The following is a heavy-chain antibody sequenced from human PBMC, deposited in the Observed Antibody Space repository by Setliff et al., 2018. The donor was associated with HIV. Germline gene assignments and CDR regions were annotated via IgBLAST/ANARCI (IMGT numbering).Heavy chain of an antibody. Sequence: GGSLRLSCADSGFTFSSYSMNWVRQAPGKGLEWVSSISSSSSYIYYADSVKGRFTISRDNAKNSLYLQMNSLRAEDTAVYYCARELPGYCSSTSCYDAFDIWGQGTMVTVSS. CDR1: GFTFSSYS. D-gene: IGHD2-2*03. J-gene: IGHJ3*02. V-gene: IGHV3-21*01. CDR3: ARELPGYCSSTSCYDAFDI. CDR2: ISSSSSYI.